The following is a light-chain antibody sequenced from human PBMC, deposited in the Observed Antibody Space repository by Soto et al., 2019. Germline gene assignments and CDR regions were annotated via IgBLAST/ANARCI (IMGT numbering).Light chain of an antibody. CDR2: WAS. CDR1: QSVLYSSNNKNY. Sequence: DIVMTQSPDSLAVSLGERATINCKSSQSVLYSSNNKNYLAWYQQKPGQPPKLLIYWASTRESGVPDRFSGSGSVTYFTRNISTLQAEEVAVYYCQQYYSTPLTFGGGNKVEIK. CDR3: QQYYSTPLT. J-gene: IGKJ4*01. V-gene: IGKV4-1*01.